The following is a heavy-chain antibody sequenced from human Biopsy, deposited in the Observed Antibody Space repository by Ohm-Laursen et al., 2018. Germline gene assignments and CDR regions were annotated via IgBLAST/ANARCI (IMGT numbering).Heavy chain of an antibody. J-gene: IGHJ3*02. CDR2: ISTYNGNT. CDR3: ARGGTLVVVPTAVLHSFDI. V-gene: IGHV1-18*01. Sequence: ASVKVSCKASGYTFSSYGINWVRQAPGQGLEWLGWISTYNGNTNYAQNLQGRVTMTTDTSTSTAHMELRSLRSDDTAVYYCARGGTLVVVPTAVLHSFDIWGQGTMVTVSS. D-gene: IGHD2-2*01. CDR1: GYTFSSYG.